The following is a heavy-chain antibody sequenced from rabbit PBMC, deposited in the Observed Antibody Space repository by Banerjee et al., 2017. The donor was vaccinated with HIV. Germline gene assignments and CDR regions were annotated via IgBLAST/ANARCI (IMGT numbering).Heavy chain of an antibody. CDR1: GFSLSRRDY. J-gene: IGHJ4*01. V-gene: IGHV1S40*01. CDR3: ARATYYSGGYFTL. D-gene: IGHD1-1*01. CDR2: INAGSSGRT. Sequence: QSLEESGGDLVKPGASLTLTCTASGFSLSRRDYMCWVRQAPGKGLEWIACINAGSSGRTYYASWAKGRFTISKTSSTTVTLQMTSLTAADTATYFCARATYYSGGYFTLWGPGTLVTVS.